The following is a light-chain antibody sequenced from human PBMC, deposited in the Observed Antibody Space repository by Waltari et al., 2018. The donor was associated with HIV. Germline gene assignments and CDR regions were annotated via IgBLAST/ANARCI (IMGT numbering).Light chain of an antibody. Sequence: QSVLTQPPSASGAPGQRVTIPCTGSTSNFGAGYDVQCYQHLPGTAPKLLIHCSNNRPSGVPDRFSGSKSGTSASLAITGLRAEDEADYYCQSYDRILGDVVFGGGTKLTVL. J-gene: IGLJ2*01. V-gene: IGLV1-40*01. CDR1: TSNFGAGYD. CDR2: CSN. CDR3: QSYDRILGDVV.